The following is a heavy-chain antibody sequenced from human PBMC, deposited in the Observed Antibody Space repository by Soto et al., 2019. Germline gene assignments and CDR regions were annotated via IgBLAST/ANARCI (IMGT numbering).Heavy chain of an antibody. V-gene: IGHV1-18*01. D-gene: IGHD3-22*01. CDR2: ISPYSGKT. CDR1: GYTFTNND. CDR3: ARESLLLLPDS. Sequence: QIQLVQSGTEVRKPGASAKVSCKASGYTFTNNDVCWVRQTPGQGLEWMGWISPYSGKTTYARKFQGRVTMTTDTSTSTAYMEVRSLTSDATAVYYCARESLLLLPDSWGQGTLVTVSS. J-gene: IGHJ5*01.